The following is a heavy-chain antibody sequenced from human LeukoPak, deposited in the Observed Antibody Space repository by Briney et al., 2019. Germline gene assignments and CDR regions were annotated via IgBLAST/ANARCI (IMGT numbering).Heavy chain of an antibody. CDR2: IYGDASYR. V-gene: IGHV3-23*01. CDR3: AKDFISGDGKWDIDH. D-gene: IGHD1-26*01. Sequence: PGGSLRLSCEASGFTFSSFAMSWVRQAPGKGLELVSGIYGDASYRFYADSVKGRFTISRDNSNRRLYLQMNSLTAEDTAMYYCAKDFISGDGKWDIDHWGQGTLVTVSS. CDR1: GFTFSSFA. J-gene: IGHJ4*02.